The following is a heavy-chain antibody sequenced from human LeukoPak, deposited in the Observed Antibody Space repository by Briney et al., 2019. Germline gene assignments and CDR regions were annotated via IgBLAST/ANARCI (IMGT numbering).Heavy chain of an antibody. D-gene: IGHD6-6*01. V-gene: IGHV4-39*07. CDR3: ARDRAAARPPGDYYMDV. CDR2: IYYSGST. J-gene: IGHJ6*03. CDR1: GGSISSSSYY. Sequence: SETLSLTCTVSGGSISSSSYYWGWIRQPPGKGLEWIGSIYYSGSTYYNPSLKSRVTISVDTSKNQFSLKLSSVTAADTAVYYCARDRAAARPPGDYYMDVWGKGTTVTVSS.